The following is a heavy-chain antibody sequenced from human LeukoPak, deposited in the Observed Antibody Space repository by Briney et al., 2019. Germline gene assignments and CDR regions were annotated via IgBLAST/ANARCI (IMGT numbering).Heavy chain of an antibody. V-gene: IGHV3-30*02. Sequence: GGSLRLSCAASGFTFSSYGMHWVRQAPGKGLEWVAFIRYDGSNKYYADSVKGRFTISRDNSKNTLYLQMNSLSAEDTAVYYCAREKETGYYNGEHWGQGTLVTVSS. D-gene: IGHD3-9*01. CDR2: IRYDGSNK. CDR1: GFTFSSYG. J-gene: IGHJ1*01. CDR3: AREKETGYYNGEH.